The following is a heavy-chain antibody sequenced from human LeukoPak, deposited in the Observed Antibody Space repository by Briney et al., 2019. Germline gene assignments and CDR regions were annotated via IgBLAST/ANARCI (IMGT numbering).Heavy chain of an antibody. J-gene: IGHJ4*02. CDR3: ATSTISGYGMNYFDY. CDR1: GFPFTMYY. CDR2: INPGDGAT. V-gene: IGHV1-46*01. Sequence: ASVKVSCKASGFPFTMYYIHWVRQAPGQGFEWMGMINPGDGATTYAQRFRGRVTVTRDMSTTTVYMDLRGLRAEDTAVYYCATSTISGYGMNYFDYWGQGTLVTVSS. D-gene: IGHD3-22*01.